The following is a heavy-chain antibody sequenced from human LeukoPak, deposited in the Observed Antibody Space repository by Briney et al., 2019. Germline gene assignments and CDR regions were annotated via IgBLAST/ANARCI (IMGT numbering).Heavy chain of an antibody. CDR2: VHLSGRT. J-gene: IGHJ4*02. Sequence: SETLSLTCGVSGGSISTTNWWTWVRQPPGEGLEWIGEVHLSGRTHYNPSLESRVTMSVDMSENHISLRLTSVTAADTAVYYCAREGGPYRPLDYSGQGALVTVSS. V-gene: IGHV4-4*02. CDR1: GGSISTTNW. CDR3: AREGGPYRPLDY.